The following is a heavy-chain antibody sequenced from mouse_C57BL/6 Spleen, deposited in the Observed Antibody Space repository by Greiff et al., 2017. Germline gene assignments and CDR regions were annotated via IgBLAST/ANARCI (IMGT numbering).Heavy chain of an antibody. V-gene: IGHV1-81*01. CDR2: IYPRSGNT. D-gene: IGHD1-1*01. J-gene: IGHJ4*01. CDR1: GYTFTSYG. CDR3: ARWDTTVGVGARDY. Sequence: VQLQQSGAELARPGASVKLSCKASGYTFTSYGISWVKQRTGQGLEWIGEIYPRSGNTYYNEKFKGKATLTADKSSSTAYMGLRSLTSEDSAVYFCARWDTTVGVGARDYWGQGTSVTVSS.